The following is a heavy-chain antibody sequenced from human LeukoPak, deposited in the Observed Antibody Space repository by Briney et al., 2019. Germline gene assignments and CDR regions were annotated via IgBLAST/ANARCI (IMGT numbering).Heavy chain of an antibody. V-gene: IGHV4-59*01. Sequence: PSETLPLTCTVSGGSISRYYWSWIRQPPGKGLEWIGYIYYSGSTNYNPSLKSRVTISVDTSKNQFSLKLSSVTAADTAVYYCARSSGKDHYYDSSGYFYWYFDLWGRGTLVTVSS. CDR1: GGSISRYY. CDR2: IYYSGST. J-gene: IGHJ2*01. CDR3: ARSSGKDHYYDSSGYFYWYFDL. D-gene: IGHD3-22*01.